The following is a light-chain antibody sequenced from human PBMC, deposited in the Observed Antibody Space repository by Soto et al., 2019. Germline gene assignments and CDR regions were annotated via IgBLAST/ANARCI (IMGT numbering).Light chain of an antibody. J-gene: IGLJ1*01. V-gene: IGLV1-40*01. CDR2: GNS. CDR3: QSYDSSLSGPYV. Sequence: QSVLTQPPSVSGAPGQRLTIPGPGGSSNIGAGYDVPWYQQLPGTAPKPLIYGNSNRPSGVPDRFSGSKSGTSASLAITGLQAEDEADYYCQSYDSSLSGPYVFGTGTKLTVL. CDR1: SSNIGAGYD.